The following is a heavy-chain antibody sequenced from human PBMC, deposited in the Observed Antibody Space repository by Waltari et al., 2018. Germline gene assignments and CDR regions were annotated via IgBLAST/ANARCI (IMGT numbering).Heavy chain of an antibody. D-gene: IGHD3-3*01. CDR2: STASGGSA. CDR1: GFTFEEYA. CDR3: AKDFGASIQPFDH. V-gene: IGHV3-23*01. Sequence: EVKLLDSGGGLVQPGESLKLSCLASGFTFEEYAMNWVRQAPGKGLEWVSGSTASGGSAYHADSVKGRFTISRDNAKNILFLEMTSLGVEDTALYYCAKDFGASIQPFDHWGQGTLVSVSS. J-gene: IGHJ4*02.